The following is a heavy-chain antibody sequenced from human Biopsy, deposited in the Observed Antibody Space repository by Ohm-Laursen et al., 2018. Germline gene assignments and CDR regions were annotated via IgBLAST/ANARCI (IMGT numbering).Heavy chain of an antibody. CDR3: ASGDIGGIGLDV. CDR1: GGSISSDY. V-gene: IGHV4-59*01. Sequence: SETLSLTCTVSGGSISSDYWSWIRQTPGKGLEWIGYIYYSGSTNYNPSLKSRVTISVDTSKNQFSLRLNSVTADDTAVYYCASGDIGGIGLDVWGLGTTVTVSS. CDR2: IYYSGST. J-gene: IGHJ6*02. D-gene: IGHD3-10*01.